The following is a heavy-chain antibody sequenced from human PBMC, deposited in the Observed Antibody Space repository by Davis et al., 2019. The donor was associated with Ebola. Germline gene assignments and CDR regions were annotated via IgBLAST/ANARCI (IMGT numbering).Heavy chain of an antibody. CDR2: ISYDGSNK. CDR1: GFTFSSYG. V-gene: IGHV3-30*03. J-gene: IGHJ5*02. CDR3: SGLGASSGWNLP. D-gene: IGHD6-19*01. Sequence: GESLKISCAASGFTFSSYGMHWVRQAPGKGLEWVAVISYDGSNKYYADSVKGRFTISRDNSKNTLYLQMNSLRAEDTAVYYCSGLGASSGWNLPWGQGTLVTVSS.